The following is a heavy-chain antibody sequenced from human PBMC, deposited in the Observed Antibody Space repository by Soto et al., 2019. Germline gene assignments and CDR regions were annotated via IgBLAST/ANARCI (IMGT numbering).Heavy chain of an antibody. CDR1: GFTFSAYS. CDR2: VSYDGSLK. CDR3: AREIRGAIGPLDY. Sequence: SLRLSCAASGFTFSAYSINWVRQSPGKGLEWVAVVSYDGSLKFYADSVKGRFAISRDNYMNTVYLQMNSLSPDDTAVYYCAREIRGAIGPLDYWGQGTLVTVSS. J-gene: IGHJ4*02. V-gene: IGHV3-30*09. D-gene: IGHD2-21*01.